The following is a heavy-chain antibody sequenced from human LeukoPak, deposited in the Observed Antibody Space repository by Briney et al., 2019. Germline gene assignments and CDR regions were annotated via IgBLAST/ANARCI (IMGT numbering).Heavy chain of an antibody. CDR3: AASRWYFDV. CDR1: GGSITNFY. V-gene: IGHV4-59*08. J-gene: IGHJ2*01. CDR2: IYYTGST. Sequence: SETLSLTCTVSGGSITNFYWSWVRQPPGKRLEWLGFIYYTGSTTYNPSLESRVTISVDTSKNQFSLRLRSVTAADTAVYYCAASRWYFDVWGRGVVVAVSS.